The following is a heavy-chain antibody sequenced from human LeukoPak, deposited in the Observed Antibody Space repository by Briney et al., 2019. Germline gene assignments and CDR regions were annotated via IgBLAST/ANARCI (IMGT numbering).Heavy chain of an antibody. CDR2: IYPSDSDI. Sequence: GESLKISCQGSGYSFTSYWIGWVRQMPGKGLEWMGIIYPSDSDIRYSPSFQGQVTISADKSVSTAYLQWSSLKASDTAMYYCARHSSSDSTGYYYYYWGQGTLVTVSS. D-gene: IGHD3-22*01. CDR1: GYSFTSYW. CDR3: ARHSSSDSTGYYYYY. V-gene: IGHV5-51*01. J-gene: IGHJ4*02.